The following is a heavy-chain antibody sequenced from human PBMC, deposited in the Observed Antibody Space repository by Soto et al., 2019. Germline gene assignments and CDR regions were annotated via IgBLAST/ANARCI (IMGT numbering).Heavy chain of an antibody. J-gene: IGHJ4*02. Sequence: PSQTLSLTCAVSGGSISSYYWSWIRQPPGKGLEWIGYIYYTGSTNYNPSLKSRVIISVDTSTYQLSLKLSSVTAADTALYYCARGGHMLTKTPFDYWGQGTLVTVSS. CDR3: ARGGHMLTKTPFDY. CDR1: GGSISSYY. D-gene: IGHD3-9*01. CDR2: IYYTGST. V-gene: IGHV4-59*01.